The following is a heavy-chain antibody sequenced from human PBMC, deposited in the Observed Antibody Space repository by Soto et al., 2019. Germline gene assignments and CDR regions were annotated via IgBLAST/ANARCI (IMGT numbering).Heavy chain of an antibody. Sequence: EVQLLESGGDLVQPGGSLRLCCAASGFTFRTYAMSWVRQAPGKGLEWVSSISGSGGATYYADSVKGRFTISRDNSKNTLYPQMNSLKAEDTAVYYCAKIEGGLRLGELSLYQDWGQGTLVTVSS. J-gene: IGHJ4*02. CDR3: AKIEGGLRLGELSLYQD. CDR1: GFTFRTYA. CDR2: ISGSGGAT. V-gene: IGHV3-23*01. D-gene: IGHD3-16*02.